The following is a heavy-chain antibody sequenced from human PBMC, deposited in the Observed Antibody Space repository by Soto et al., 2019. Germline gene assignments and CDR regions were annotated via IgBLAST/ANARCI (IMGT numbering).Heavy chain of an antibody. CDR1: GGSISSGGYY. V-gene: IGHV4-31*03. Sequence: QVQLQESGPGLVKPSQTLSLTCTVSGGSISSGGYYWSWIRQHPGKGLEWIGYIYYSGSTYYNPSRKSRVTISVDTSKNQFSLKLSSVTAADTAVYYCARCKDGANDGGWFDPWGQGTLVTVSS. J-gene: IGHJ5*02. CDR2: IYYSGST. CDR3: ARCKDGANDGGWFDP. D-gene: IGHD1-1*01.